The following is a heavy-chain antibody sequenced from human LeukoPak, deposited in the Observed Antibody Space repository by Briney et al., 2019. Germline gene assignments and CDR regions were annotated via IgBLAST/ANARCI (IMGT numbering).Heavy chain of an antibody. CDR3: ATTYSGYDSDDY. CDR2: ISYDGSNK. D-gene: IGHD5-12*01. J-gene: IGHJ4*02. Sequence: GRSLRLSCAASGFTFSSYGMHWVSQAQGKGLEWVAVISYDGSNKYYADSVKGRFTISRDNSKNTLYLQMNSLRAEDTAVYYCATTYSGYDSDDYWGQGTLVTVSS. CDR1: GFTFSSYG. V-gene: IGHV3-30*03.